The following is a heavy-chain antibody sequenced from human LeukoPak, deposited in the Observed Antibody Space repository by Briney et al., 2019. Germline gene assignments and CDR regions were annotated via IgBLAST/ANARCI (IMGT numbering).Heavy chain of an antibody. CDR1: GGSISSGSYY. V-gene: IGHV4-39*01. Sequence: SSETLSLTCTVSGGSISSGSYYWGWIRQPPGKGLEWIGSIYYSGSTYYNPSLKSRVTISVDTSKNQFSLKLSSVTAADTAVYYCARLRWFGEFDYWGQGTLVTVSS. CDR3: ARLRWFGEFDY. D-gene: IGHD3-10*01. J-gene: IGHJ4*02. CDR2: IYYSGST.